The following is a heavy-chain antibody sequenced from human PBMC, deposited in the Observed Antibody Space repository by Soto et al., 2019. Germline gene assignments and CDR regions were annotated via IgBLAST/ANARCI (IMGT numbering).Heavy chain of an antibody. CDR3: ARDMFSGGDYDFWSGDAFDI. D-gene: IGHD3-3*01. J-gene: IGHJ3*02. CDR2: TYHSGNP. CDR1: GDTISTDGYS. Sequence: SETLSLTCAVSGDTISTDGYSWAWIRQPPGKALEWIGHTYHSGNPYYNPSLKSRVTISVDTSKNQFSLKLSSVTAADTAVYYCARDMFSGGDYDFWSGDAFDIWGKGTMVTVS. V-gene: IGHV4-30-2*01.